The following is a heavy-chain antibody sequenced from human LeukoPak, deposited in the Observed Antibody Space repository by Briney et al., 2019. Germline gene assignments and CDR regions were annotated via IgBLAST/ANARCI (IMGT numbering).Heavy chain of an antibody. CDR3: AKDKAPLYSGYDWDLDF. Sequence: PGRSLRLSCAASGFTFHQYAIHWVRQVPGKGLEWVPGISWNSGSIGYADSVRGRFTISRDNAKNSVYLQMNSLRAEDTALYYCAKDKAPLYSGYDWDLDFWGQGTLVIVSS. D-gene: IGHD5-12*01. CDR1: GFTFHQYA. V-gene: IGHV3-9*01. CDR2: ISWNSGSI. J-gene: IGHJ4*02.